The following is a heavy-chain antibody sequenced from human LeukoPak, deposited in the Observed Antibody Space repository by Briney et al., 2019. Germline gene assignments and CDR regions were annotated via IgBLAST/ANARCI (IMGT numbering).Heavy chain of an antibody. CDR2: TYYRSKWYN. CDR1: GDSVSSNSAA. Sequence: SQTLSLTCAISGDSVSSNSAAWNWIRQSPSRGLEWLGRTYYRSKWYNDYAVSVKSRITINPDTSKNQFSLQLNSVTPEDTAVYYCARAPQYYYDSSGYPHDAFDIWGQGTMVTVSS. D-gene: IGHD3-22*01. V-gene: IGHV6-1*01. J-gene: IGHJ3*02. CDR3: ARAPQYYYDSSGYPHDAFDI.